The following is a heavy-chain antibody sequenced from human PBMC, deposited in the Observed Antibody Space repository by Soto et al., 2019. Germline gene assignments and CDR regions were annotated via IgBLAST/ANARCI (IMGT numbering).Heavy chain of an antibody. CDR2: IDPSDSYT. Sequence: GESLKISCKGSGYSFTSYWISWVRQMPGKGLEWMGRIDPSDSYTNYSPSFQGHVTISADKSISTAYLQWSSLKASDTAMYYCARHRISSSGYTPIDIWRRGTMVTVSS. CDR1: GYSFTSYW. CDR3: ARHRISSSGYTPIDI. V-gene: IGHV5-10-1*01. D-gene: IGHD3-22*01. J-gene: IGHJ3*02.